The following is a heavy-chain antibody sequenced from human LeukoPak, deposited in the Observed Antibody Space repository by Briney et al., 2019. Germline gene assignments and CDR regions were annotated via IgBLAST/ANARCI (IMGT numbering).Heavy chain of an antibody. J-gene: IGHJ5*02. V-gene: IGHV1-8*01. Sequence: ASVKVSCKASGYTFTSYDINWVRQATGQGLEWMGWMNPNSGNTGYAQKFQGRVTMTRNTSISTAYMELSSLRAEDTAVDYCARAPSYLRYFDWLTQTNWFDPWGQGTLVTVSS. CDR3: ARAPSYLRYFDWLTQTNWFDP. CDR1: GYTFTSYD. CDR2: MNPNSGNT. D-gene: IGHD3-9*01.